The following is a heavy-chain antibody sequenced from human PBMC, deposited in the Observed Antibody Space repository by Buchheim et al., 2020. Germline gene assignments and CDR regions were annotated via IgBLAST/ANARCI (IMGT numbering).Heavy chain of an antibody. V-gene: IGHV3-7*01. Sequence: QVVESGGGLVQPGGSLRLSCAASGFTFSTYWMTWVRQAPGKGLEWVGNINQGGSDKNYMDSVRGRFSISRDNAKDFMYLEMNSLRVEDTAVYYCVTDSRYFDYWGQGTL. CDR1: GFTFSTYW. CDR2: INQGGSDK. CDR3: VTDSRYFDY. J-gene: IGHJ4*02.